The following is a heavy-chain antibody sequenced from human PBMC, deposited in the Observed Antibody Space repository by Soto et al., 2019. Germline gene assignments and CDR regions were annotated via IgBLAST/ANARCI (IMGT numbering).Heavy chain of an antibody. J-gene: IGHJ6*02. Sequence: ASVKVSCKASNGSLSSHFIHWVRQAPGEGLEWMGIINPGPNSASYSKEFQGRLTMTSDTATSTVYMELSSLRSDDTAVYYCAREGPLYYYSGMDVWGLGTTVTVSS. CDR2: INPGPNSA. V-gene: IGHV1-46*01. CDR1: NGSLSSHF. CDR3: AREGPLYYYSGMDV.